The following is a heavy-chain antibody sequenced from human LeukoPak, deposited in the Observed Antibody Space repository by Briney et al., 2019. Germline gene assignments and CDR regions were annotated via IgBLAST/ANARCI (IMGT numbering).Heavy chain of an antibody. V-gene: IGHV1-18*01. J-gene: IGHJ6*03. CDR3: ARGHSSSWYPPYYYYYYMDV. Sequence: ASVKVSCKASGYTFTSYGISWVRQAPGQGLEWMGWISAYNGNTNYAQKLQGRVTMTTDTSTSTAYMELRSLRSDDTAVYYCARGHSSSWYPPYYYYYYMDVWGKGTTVTVSS. CDR1: GYTFTSYG. D-gene: IGHD6-13*01. CDR2: ISAYNGNT.